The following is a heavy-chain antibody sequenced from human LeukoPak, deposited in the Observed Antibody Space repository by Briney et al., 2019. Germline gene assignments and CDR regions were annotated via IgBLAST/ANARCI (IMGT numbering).Heavy chain of an antibody. CDR2: INHSGST. CDR1: GGSFSDYY. Sequence: SETLSLTCAVYGGSFSDYYWSWIRQPPGKGQEWIAEINHSGSTKYNPSLKSRVTISVDTSKNQFSLKLTSVTAADTAVYYCARGTIRVSYYYMDVWGKGTTVTVSS. CDR3: ARGTIRVSYYYMDV. D-gene: IGHD3-3*02. V-gene: IGHV4-34*01. J-gene: IGHJ6*03.